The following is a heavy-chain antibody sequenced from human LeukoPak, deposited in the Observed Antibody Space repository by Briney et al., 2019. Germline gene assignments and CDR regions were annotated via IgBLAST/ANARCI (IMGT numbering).Heavy chain of an antibody. D-gene: IGHD3-10*01. V-gene: IGHV3-74*01. CDR2: INSDGSST. Sequence: PGGSLRLSCAASGFTFSSYGMSWVRQAPGKGLVWVSRINSDGSSTSYADSVKGRFTISRDNAKNTLYLQMNSLRAEDTAVYYCASMRFGGGRDYWGQGTLVTVSS. CDR1: GFTFSSYG. CDR3: ASMRFGGGRDY. J-gene: IGHJ4*02.